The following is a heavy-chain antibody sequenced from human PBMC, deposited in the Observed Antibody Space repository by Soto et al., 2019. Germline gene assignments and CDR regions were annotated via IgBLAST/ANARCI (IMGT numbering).Heavy chain of an antibody. CDR1: GYTFTSYG. V-gene: IGHV1-18*04. CDR3: ARSQNSHYYDSSGYYFRAEYFQH. CDR2: ISAYNGNT. D-gene: IGHD3-22*01. Sequence: ASLKVSCKXSGYTFTSYGISWVRQAPGQGLEWMGWISAYNGNTNYAQKLQGRVTMTTDTSTSTAYMELRSLRSDDTAVYYCARSQNSHYYDSSGYYFRAEYFQHWGQGTLVTVSS. J-gene: IGHJ1*01.